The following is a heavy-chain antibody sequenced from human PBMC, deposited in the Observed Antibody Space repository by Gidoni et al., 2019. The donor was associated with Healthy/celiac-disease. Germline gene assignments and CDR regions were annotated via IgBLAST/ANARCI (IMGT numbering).Heavy chain of an antibody. Sequence: LTCAVYGGSVTGYYWSWIRQPPGKGLEWIGEINHSGSTNSNQSLKRRVTISVDTSKDQFSLKLSSVTAADTAVYYCARERDCWSGYYSWGYFDYWGQGTLVTVSS. V-gene: IGHV4-34*01. CDR3: ARERDCWSGYYSWGYFDY. CDR2: INHSGST. D-gene: IGHD3-3*01. J-gene: IGHJ4*02. CDR1: GGSVTGYY.